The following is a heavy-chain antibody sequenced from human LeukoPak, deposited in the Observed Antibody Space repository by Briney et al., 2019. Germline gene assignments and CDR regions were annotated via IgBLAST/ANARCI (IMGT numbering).Heavy chain of an antibody. CDR2: FYYSGST. D-gene: IGHD4-23*01. CDR1: GGSISSRNFS. Sequence: PSETLSLTCTVSGGSISSRNFSWGWIRQPPGKGLEWIGNFYYSGSTYYNPSLKRRATVSGDISKNQLSLKLSSVTAADTAVYYCANSANYGGNSGYFDSWAQGTLVTVSS. J-gene: IGHJ4*02. CDR3: ANSANYGGNSGYFDS. V-gene: IGHV4-39*01.